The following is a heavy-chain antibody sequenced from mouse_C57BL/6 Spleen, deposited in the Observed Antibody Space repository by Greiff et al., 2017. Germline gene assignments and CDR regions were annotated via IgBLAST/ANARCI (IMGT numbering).Heavy chain of an antibody. CDR1: GYTFTSYW. J-gene: IGHJ3*01. Sequence: QVQLQQPGTELVKPGASVKLSCKASGYTFTSYWMHWVKQRPGQGLEWIGNINPSNGGTNYNEKFKSKDTLTVDKSSSTAYMQLSSLTSEDSAVYYCARWGVVAPGFAYWGQGTLVTVSA. CDR3: ARWGVVAPGFAY. D-gene: IGHD1-1*01. CDR2: INPSNGGT. V-gene: IGHV1-53*01.